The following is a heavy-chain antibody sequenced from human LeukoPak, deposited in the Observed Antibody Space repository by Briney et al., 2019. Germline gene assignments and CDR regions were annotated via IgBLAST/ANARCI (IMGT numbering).Heavy chain of an antibody. CDR2: VRHDGSNY. J-gene: IGHJ4*02. Sequence: GGSLRLSCAASGFTFSSYGMHWVRQAPGKGLEWVAFVRHDGSNYYYVDSVKGRFIISRDNSKNTLFLQMNSLRGEDTAIYYCAKGSGIVSAGVFEYWGQGTLVTVSS. V-gene: IGHV3-30*02. CDR1: GFTFSSYG. CDR3: AKGSGIVSAGVFEY. D-gene: IGHD6-13*01.